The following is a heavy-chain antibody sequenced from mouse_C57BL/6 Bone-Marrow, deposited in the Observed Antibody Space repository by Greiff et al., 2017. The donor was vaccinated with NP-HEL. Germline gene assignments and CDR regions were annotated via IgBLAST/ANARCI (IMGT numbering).Heavy chain of an antibody. CDR3: ARGLTTVVAKVAY. Sequence: EVKLMESGGGLVKPGGSLKLSCAASGFTFSSYAMSWVRQTPEKRLEWVATISDGGSYTYYPDNVKGRFTISRDNAKNNLYLQMSHLKSEDTAMYYCARGLTTVVAKVAYWGQGTLVTVSA. V-gene: IGHV5-4*03. CDR1: GFTFSSYA. CDR2: ISDGGSYT. D-gene: IGHD1-1*01. J-gene: IGHJ3*01.